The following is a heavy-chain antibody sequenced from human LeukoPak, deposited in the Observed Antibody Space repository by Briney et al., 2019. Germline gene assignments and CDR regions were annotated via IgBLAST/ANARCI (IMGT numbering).Heavy chain of an antibody. CDR3: ARDLIAATDY. D-gene: IGHD6-13*01. J-gene: IGHJ4*02. Sequence: PGGSLRLSCAASGFTFSDYGMNWVRQAPGKGLEWVSYISSSSSYIYYADSMKGRFTISRDNAKNSLYLHMSSLRAEDTAVYYCARDLIAATDYWGQGALVTVSS. CDR1: GFTFSDYG. CDR2: ISSSSSYI. V-gene: IGHV3-21*01.